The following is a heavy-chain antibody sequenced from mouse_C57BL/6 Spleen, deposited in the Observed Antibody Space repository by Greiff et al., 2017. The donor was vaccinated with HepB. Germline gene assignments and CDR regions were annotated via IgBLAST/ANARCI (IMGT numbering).Heavy chain of an antibody. CDR2: IDPSDSYT. D-gene: IGHD2-2*01. Sequence: QVQLKQPGAELVRPGTSVKLSCKASGYTFTSYWMHWVKQRPGQGLEWIGVIDPSDSYTNYNQKFKGKATLTVDTSSSTAYMQLSSLTSEDSAVYYCANLLWLKGSLYFDYWGQGTTLTVSS. J-gene: IGHJ2*01. V-gene: IGHV1-59*01. CDR1: GYTFTSYW. CDR3: ANLLWLKGSLYFDY.